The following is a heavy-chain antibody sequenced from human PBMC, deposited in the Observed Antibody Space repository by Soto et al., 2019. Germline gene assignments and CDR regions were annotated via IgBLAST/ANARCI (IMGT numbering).Heavy chain of an antibody. CDR2: ISVGGDST. V-gene: IGHV3-23*01. Sequence: EVQLLDSGGGLVQPGGSLSLSCAASGFTFSSYAMSWVRQAPGKGLEWVSSISVGGDSTYYADSVKGRFTFSRDNSKNTLHLQMNSLSAEDTAVYYCAKNYYFDQWGQGTLVTVSS. J-gene: IGHJ4*02. CDR3: AKNYYFDQ. D-gene: IGHD3-10*01. CDR1: GFTFSSYA.